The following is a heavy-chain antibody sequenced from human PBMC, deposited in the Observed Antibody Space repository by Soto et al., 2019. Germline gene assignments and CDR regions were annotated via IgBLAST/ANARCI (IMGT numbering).Heavy chain of an antibody. CDR2: SRNRVKSFTT. D-gene: IGHD3-3*01. CDR3: ARASTPDSTGYDY. Sequence: EVQLVESGGGLVQPGGSLRLSCAASGFTLSDHYLDWVRQAPGKGLEWVGRSRNRVKSFTTAYAASVRGRITFSRDDSTNSLYLQMTSLKTDDTAVYYCARASTPDSTGYDYWGQGTLVTVSS. J-gene: IGHJ4*02. CDR1: GFTLSDHY. V-gene: IGHV3-72*01.